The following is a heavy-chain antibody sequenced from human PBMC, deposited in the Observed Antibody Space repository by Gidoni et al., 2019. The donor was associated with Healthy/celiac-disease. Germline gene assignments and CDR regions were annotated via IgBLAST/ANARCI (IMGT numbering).Heavy chain of an antibody. D-gene: IGHD3-9*01. Sequence: QVQLVESGGGVVKPGRSLRLSCAASGFTFSSYGMHWVRQAPGKGLEWVAVIAYDGSNKYYADSVKGRFTISRDNSKNTLYLQMNSLRAEDTAVYYCAKGLVIIGGVGDYWGQGTLVTVSS. CDR2: IAYDGSNK. J-gene: IGHJ4*02. CDR1: GFTFSSYG. CDR3: AKGLVIIGGVGDY. V-gene: IGHV3-30*18.